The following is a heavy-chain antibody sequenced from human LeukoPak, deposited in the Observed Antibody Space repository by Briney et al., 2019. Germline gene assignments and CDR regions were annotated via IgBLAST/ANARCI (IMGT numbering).Heavy chain of an antibody. V-gene: IGHV3-30*14. CDR1: GFRFNDHA. J-gene: IGHJ4*02. Sequence: GGSLRLSCEASGFRFNDHAMHWVRQAPGKGLVWVAVITFDGTNTYYADSVDGRFTISRVNSKNTVFLQMDSLRREDTAVYFCASDFGDYQPVDYWGQGTLVTVSS. D-gene: IGHD2-21*01. CDR2: ITFDGTNT. CDR3: ASDFGDYQPVDY.